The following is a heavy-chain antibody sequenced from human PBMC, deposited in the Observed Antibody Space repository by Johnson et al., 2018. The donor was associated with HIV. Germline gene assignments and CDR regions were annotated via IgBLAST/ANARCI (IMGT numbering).Heavy chain of an antibody. J-gene: IGHJ3*02. CDR3: ARDSAGNWNLRPGNDAFDI. V-gene: IGHV3-74*01. CDR1: GFTFSSYW. Sequence: VKLVESGGGVVQPGRSLRLSCAASGFTFSSYWMHWVRQAPGKGLVWVSRINSDGSSTRNADSVKGRFTISRDNAKNTLYLQMNSLRAEDTAVYYCARDSAGNWNLRPGNDAFDIWGQGTMVTVSS. CDR2: INSDGSST. D-gene: IGHD1-20*01.